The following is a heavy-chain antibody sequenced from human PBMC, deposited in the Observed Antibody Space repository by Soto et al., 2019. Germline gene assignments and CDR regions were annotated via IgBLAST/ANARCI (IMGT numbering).Heavy chain of an antibody. V-gene: IGHV2-26*01. CDR3: ARMKVDSYQFYYAMDV. CDR2: IFSDNER. J-gene: IGHJ6*02. Sequence: SGPTLVNPTETLTLTCTVSGFSLTTGKMGVSWIRQPPGKALEWLAHIFSDNERSYSTSLQGRLTISKDTSGSQVVLSMTNVDPVDTATYYCARMKVDSYQFYYAMDVWGQGTTVTVSS. D-gene: IGHD3-9*01. CDR1: GFSLTTGKMG.